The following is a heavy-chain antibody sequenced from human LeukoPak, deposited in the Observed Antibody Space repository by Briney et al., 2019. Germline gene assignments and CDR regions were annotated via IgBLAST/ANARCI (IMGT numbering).Heavy chain of an antibody. CDR2: IYYSGST. D-gene: IGHD3-9*01. Sequence: ASETLSLTCTVSGGSISSYYWSWIRQPPGKGLEWIGYIYYSGSTNYRPSLKSRVTISVDTSKNQFSLKLSSVTAADTAVYYCVRVIGRLRYFDWTLTPGYFDYWGQGTLVTVSS. CDR1: GGSISSYY. J-gene: IGHJ4*02. CDR3: VRVIGRLRYFDWTLTPGYFDY. V-gene: IGHV4-59*12.